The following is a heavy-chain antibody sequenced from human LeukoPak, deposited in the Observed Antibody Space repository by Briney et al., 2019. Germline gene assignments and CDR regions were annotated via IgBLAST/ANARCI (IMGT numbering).Heavy chain of an antibody. CDR3: AKNRGSGGYDIDY. CDR1: GFTFSNYV. J-gene: IGHJ4*02. D-gene: IGHD3-10*01. Sequence: GGSLRLSCAASGFTFSNYVMHWVRQAPGKGLEWVAFIQYDGGTKYYADSVKGRFTISRDNSKNTLYLQMDSLRAEDTAVYYCAKNRGSGGYDIDYWGQGTLVTVSS. V-gene: IGHV3-30*02. CDR2: IQYDGGTK.